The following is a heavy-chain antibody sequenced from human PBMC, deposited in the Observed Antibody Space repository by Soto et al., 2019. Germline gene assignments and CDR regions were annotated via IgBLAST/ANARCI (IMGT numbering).Heavy chain of an antibody. D-gene: IGHD5-18*01. CDR2: IIPILGIA. CDR1: GGTFSSYT. J-gene: IGHJ6*02. Sequence: QVQLVQSGAEVKKPGSSVKVSCKASGGTFSSYTISWVRQAPGQGLEWMGRIIPILGIANYAQKFQGRVTITADKSTSTANMELSSLRSEDTAVYYCARAYRKDTAMVNYYGMDVWGQGTTVTVSS. CDR3: ARAYRKDTAMVNYYGMDV. V-gene: IGHV1-69*02.